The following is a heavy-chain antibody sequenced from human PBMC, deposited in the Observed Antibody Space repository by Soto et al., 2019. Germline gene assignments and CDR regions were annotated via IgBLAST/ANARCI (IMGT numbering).Heavy chain of an antibody. J-gene: IGHJ6*02. CDR2: ISGNDGNR. V-gene: IGHV1-18*04. CDR3: AREIGIVGVTTEHGMHV. Sequence: SVKVSCKASGYTFTRYAISWVRQAPGQGLEWMGWISGNDGNRNYAQKFQGRVTMTRDTSTGTAYMELRSLRSDDTAGYYCAREIGIVGVTTEHGMHVWGQGTTVTVSS. CDR1: GYTFTRYA. D-gene: IGHD1-26*01.